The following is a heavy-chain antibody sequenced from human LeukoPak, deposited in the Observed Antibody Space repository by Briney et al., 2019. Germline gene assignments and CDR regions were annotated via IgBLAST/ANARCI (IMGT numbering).Heavy chain of an antibody. CDR2: ISSSGKYI. J-gene: IGHJ1*01. V-gene: IGHV3-21*01. Sequence: GGSLRLSCAASGFTFSNYSMNWVRQTPGKGLEWVSSISSSGKYIYYADSVKGRFTISRDNSKNTLYLQMNSLRAEDTAVYYCAKEYYYDSSGYEHWGQGTLVTVSS. CDR1: GFTFSNYS. CDR3: AKEYYYDSSGYEH. D-gene: IGHD3-22*01.